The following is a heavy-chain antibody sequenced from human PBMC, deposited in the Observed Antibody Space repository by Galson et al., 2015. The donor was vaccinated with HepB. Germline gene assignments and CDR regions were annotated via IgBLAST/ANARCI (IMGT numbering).Heavy chain of an antibody. V-gene: IGHV4-59*08. Sequence: SETLSLTCSVSGGSINSDHWNWIRQPPGKGLEWIGFMSYTGSTDYNPSLKSRVTISVDTSKNQLSLRVRSVTAADTAVYYCARRIRDGYNWRGAFDIWGQGTTVTVTS. CDR1: GGSINSDH. CDR2: MSYTGST. CDR3: ARRIRDGYNWRGAFDI. D-gene: IGHD5-24*01. J-gene: IGHJ3*02.